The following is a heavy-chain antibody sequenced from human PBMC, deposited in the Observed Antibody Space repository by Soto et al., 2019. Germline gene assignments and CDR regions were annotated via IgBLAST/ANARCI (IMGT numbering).Heavy chain of an antibody. V-gene: IGHV3-11*06. J-gene: IGHJ5*02. Sequence: GGSLRLSCATSGFTFSDYYMSWIRQAPGKGLEFVSYISPKGTYRTYADSVKGRFTISRDNAKNSLYLQVNSLRAEDTAVYYCYRGGGGGLFDLWGQGTLVTVSS. D-gene: IGHD2-21*01. CDR2: ISPKGTYR. CDR3: YRGGGGGLFDL. CDR1: GFTFSDYY.